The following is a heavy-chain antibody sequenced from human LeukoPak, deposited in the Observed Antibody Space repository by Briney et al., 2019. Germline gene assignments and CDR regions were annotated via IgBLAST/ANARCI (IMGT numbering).Heavy chain of an antibody. CDR1: GFTFSSYA. CDR3: AKAKYTVLRFLEWLFT. D-gene: IGHD3-3*01. J-gene: IGHJ4*02. V-gene: IGHV3-23*01. Sequence: SGGSLRLSCAASGFTFSSYAMSWVRQAPGKGLEWVSAISGSGGSTYYADSVKGRFTISRDNSKNTLYLQMNSLRAEDTAVYYCAKAKYTVLRFLEWLFTGGQGTLVTVSS. CDR2: ISGSGGST.